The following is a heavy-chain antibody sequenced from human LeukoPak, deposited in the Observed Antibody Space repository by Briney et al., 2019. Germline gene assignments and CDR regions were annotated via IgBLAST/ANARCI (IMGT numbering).Heavy chain of an antibody. J-gene: IGHJ4*02. D-gene: IGHD3-3*01. CDR3: ARGSVRYDY. CDR2: ISGDGITT. Sequence: GGSLRLSCAASGVTFSSYVMSWVRQAPGKGLEWVSVISGDGITTHYAGSVKGRFTISRDNAKKSVYLQMNSLRAEDTAVYYCARGSVRYDYWGQGTLVTVSS. V-gene: IGHV3-23*01. CDR1: GVTFSSYV.